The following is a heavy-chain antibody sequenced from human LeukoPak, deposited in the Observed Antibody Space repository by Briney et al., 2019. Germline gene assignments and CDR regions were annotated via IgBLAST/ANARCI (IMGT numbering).Heavy chain of an antibody. CDR2: INHSGST. D-gene: IGHD2-8*01. CDR3: ATGGMVYAT. V-gene: IGHV4-34*01. J-gene: IGHJ5*02. CDR1: GGSFSGYY. Sequence: PSETLSLTCAVYGGSFSGYYWSWIRQPPGKGLEWIGEINHSGSTNYNPSLKSRVTISVNTSKNQFSLKLSSVTAADTAVYYCATGGMVYATWGQGTLVTVSS.